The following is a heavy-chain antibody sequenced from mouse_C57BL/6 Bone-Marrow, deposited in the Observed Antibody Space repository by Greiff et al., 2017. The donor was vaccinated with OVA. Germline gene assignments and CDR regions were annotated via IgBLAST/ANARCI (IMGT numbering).Heavy chain of an antibody. Sequence: EVKLVESGGDLVKPGGSLKLSCAASGFTFSSYGMSWVRQTPDKRLEWVATISSGGSYTYYPDSVKGRFTISRDNAKNTLYLQMSSLKSEDTAMYYCARHGYYGPMDYWGQGTSVTVSS. V-gene: IGHV5-6*01. CDR3: ARHGYYGPMDY. CDR2: ISSGGSYT. J-gene: IGHJ4*01. D-gene: IGHD1-1*01. CDR1: GFTFSSYG.